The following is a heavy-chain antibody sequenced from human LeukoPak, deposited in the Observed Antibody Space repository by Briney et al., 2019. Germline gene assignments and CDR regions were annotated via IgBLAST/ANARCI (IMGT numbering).Heavy chain of an antibody. J-gene: IGHJ4*02. V-gene: IGHV1-69*04. Sequence: ASVKVSCKASGGTFSSYAISWVRQAPGQGLEWMGRIIPILGIANYAQKFQGRVTITADKSTSTAYMELSSLRSEDTAVYYCARGLVGATSRFDYWGQGILVTVSS. CDR1: GGTFSSYA. D-gene: IGHD1-26*01. CDR3: ARGLVGATSRFDY. CDR2: IIPILGIA.